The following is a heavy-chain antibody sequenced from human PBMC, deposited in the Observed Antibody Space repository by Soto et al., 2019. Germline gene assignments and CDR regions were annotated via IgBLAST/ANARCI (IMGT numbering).Heavy chain of an antibody. CDR2: IYYSGST. Sequence: SETLSLTCTVSGGSISSSSYYWGWIRQPPGKGLEWIGSIYYSGSTYYNPSLKSRVTISVDTSKNQFSLRLSSVTAADTAVYYCARSMFYSDGSNYSPFDYWGQGTLVTSPQ. V-gene: IGHV4-39*07. CDR3: ARSMFYSDGSNYSPFDY. CDR1: GGSISSSSYY. J-gene: IGHJ4*02. D-gene: IGHD3-22*01.